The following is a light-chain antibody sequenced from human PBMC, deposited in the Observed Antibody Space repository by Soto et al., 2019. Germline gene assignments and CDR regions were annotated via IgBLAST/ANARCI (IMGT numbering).Light chain of an antibody. Sequence: QSALSQPASMSGSPGQSITIPCTGASSDVGSYKSVSWYQQYPGKAPKLMIYDVNKRPSGVPDRFSGSKSGNTASLTISGLQAEDESDYYCCSYAGSYSWVFGGGTKVTVL. CDR1: SSDVGSYKS. J-gene: IGLJ3*02. CDR3: CSYAGSYSWV. CDR2: DVN. V-gene: IGLV2-11*01.